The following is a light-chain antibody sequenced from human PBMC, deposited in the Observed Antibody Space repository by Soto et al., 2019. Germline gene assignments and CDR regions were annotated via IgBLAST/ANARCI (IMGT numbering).Light chain of an antibody. CDR3: QHYNSYSEA. CDR2: KAS. V-gene: IGKV1-8*01. CDR1: QGISSY. Sequence: AIRMTQSPSSFSASTGDRVTITCRASQGISSYLAWYQQKPGKAPKLRIYKASTLKSGVPSRFSGSGSGTEFTLTISSLQPDDFATYYCQHYNSYSEAFGQGTKVDIK. J-gene: IGKJ1*01.